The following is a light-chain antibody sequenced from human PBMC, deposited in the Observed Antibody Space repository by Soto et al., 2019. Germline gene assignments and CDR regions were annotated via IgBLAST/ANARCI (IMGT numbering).Light chain of an antibody. V-gene: IGLV2-18*02. CDR2: EVT. Sequence: QSALTQPPSVSGSPRQSVTISCTGTSSDVGRYNRVSWYQQPPGTAPKLMIYEVTNRPSGVPDRFSGSKSGNTASLTISGLRAEDEADYYCSSYTSGTTFVVFGGGTQLTVL. CDR1: SSDVGRYNR. J-gene: IGLJ2*01. CDR3: SSYTSGTTFVV.